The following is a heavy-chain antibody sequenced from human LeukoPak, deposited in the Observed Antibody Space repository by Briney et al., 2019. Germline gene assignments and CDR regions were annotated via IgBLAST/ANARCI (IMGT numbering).Heavy chain of an antibody. CDR3: AKDQRGSGSYYY. V-gene: IGHV3-30-3*01. CDR2: ISYDGSNK. D-gene: IGHD1-26*01. Sequence: GGSLRLSCAASGFTFSSYAMHWVRRAPGKGLEWVAVISYDGSNKYYADSVKGRFTISRDNSKNTLYLQMNSLRAEDTAVYYCAKDQRGSGSYYYWGQGTLVTVSS. CDR1: GFTFSSYA. J-gene: IGHJ4*02.